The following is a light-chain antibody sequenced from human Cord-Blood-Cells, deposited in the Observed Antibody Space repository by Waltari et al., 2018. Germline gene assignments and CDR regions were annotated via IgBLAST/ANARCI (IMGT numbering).Light chain of an antibody. CDR1: SSDLGGSNY. CDR3: CSYAGSYTFV. J-gene: IGLJ2*01. V-gene: IGLV2-11*01. CDR2: DVS. Sequence: QSALTQPRSVSGSPGQSVTISCTGTSSDLGGSNYVSWYQQHPGKAPKLMIYDVSKRPSGVPDRFSGSKSGNTASLTISGLQAEDEADYYCCSYAGSYTFVFGGGTKLTVL.